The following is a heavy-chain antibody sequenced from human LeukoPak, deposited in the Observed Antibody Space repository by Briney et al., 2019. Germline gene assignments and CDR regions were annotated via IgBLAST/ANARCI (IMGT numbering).Heavy chain of an antibody. D-gene: IGHD3-9*01. CDR1: GFTFSNAW. Sequence: GGSLRLSCAASGFTFSNAWMSWVRQAPGKGLEWVGRIKSKTDGGTTDYAAPVKGRFTISRDDSKNTLYLQMNSLKTEDTAVYYCEVVILTSYQGAFDYWGQGTLVTVSS. V-gene: IGHV3-15*01. CDR2: IKSKTDGGTT. J-gene: IGHJ4*02. CDR3: EVVILTSYQGAFDY.